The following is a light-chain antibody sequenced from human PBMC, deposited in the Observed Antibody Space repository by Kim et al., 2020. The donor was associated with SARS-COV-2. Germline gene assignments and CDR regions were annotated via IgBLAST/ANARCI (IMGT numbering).Light chain of an antibody. J-gene: IGKJ2*01. CDR3: QQSYSTPYT. V-gene: IGKV1-39*01. CDR1: RSISTY. CDR2: AAA. Sequence: SASVGDRVIITCRASRSISTYLSWCQQKAGKAPQLLISAAATLQSGVPSRFSGSGSGTEFTLTISSLQPEDFATYYCQQSYSTPYTFGQGTKLEI.